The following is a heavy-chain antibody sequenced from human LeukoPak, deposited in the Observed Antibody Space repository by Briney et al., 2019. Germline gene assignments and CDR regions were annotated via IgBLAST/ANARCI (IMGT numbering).Heavy chain of an antibody. J-gene: IGHJ4*02. Sequence: GGSLRLSCAASGFTFSSYSMNWVRQAPGKGLEWVSYISSGSSPIYYADSAKGRFTISRDNAKNSLYLQMNSLRYEDTAVYYCASGIGATGGYWGQGTLVTVSS. V-gene: IGHV3-48*02. D-gene: IGHD6-13*01. CDR1: GFTFSSYS. CDR2: ISSGSSPI. CDR3: ASGIGATGGY.